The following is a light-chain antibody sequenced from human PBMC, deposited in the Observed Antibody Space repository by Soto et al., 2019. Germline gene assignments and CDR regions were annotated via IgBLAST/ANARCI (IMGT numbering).Light chain of an antibody. Sequence: EIVMTQSPATLSVSVGERATLSCRANHSVSSKLAWYQQKPGQAPRLLIYGASTRATDIPARFSGSGSGTEFTLTISSLQSEDFAVYYCQQYNDWPPQLTFGGGTKVEIK. CDR2: GAS. J-gene: IGKJ4*01. V-gene: IGKV3-15*01. CDR1: HSVSSK. CDR3: QQYNDWPPQLT.